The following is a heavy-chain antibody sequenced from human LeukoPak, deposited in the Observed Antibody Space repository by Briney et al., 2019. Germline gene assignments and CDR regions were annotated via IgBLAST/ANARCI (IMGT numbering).Heavy chain of an antibody. D-gene: IGHD4-17*01. V-gene: IGHV4-39*07. CDR3: ARGLPKHDYGDYGGTWFDP. CDR1: GGSIRSSSYY. CDR2: IYYSGNT. J-gene: IGHJ5*02. Sequence: SETLSLTCTVSGGSIRSSSYYWGWIRQPPGKGLEWIGSIYYSGNTYYTPSLKSRVTMSIDTSKNQFSLRLSSVTAADTALYYCARGLPKHDYGDYGGTWFDPWGQGTLVTVSS.